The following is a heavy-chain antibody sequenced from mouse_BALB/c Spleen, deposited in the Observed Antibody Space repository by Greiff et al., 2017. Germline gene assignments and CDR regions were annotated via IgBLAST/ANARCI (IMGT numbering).Heavy chain of an antibody. D-gene: IGHD2-4*01. CDR1: GFTFSDYY. V-gene: IGHV5-4*02. Sequence: EVKLMESGGGLVKPGGSLKLSCAASGFTFSDYYMYWVRQTPEKRLEWVATISDGGSYTYYPDSVKGRFTISRDNAKNNLYLQMSSLKSEDTAMYYCARDHYDYSLGYFDVWGAGTTVTVSS. CDR3: ARDHYDYSLGYFDV. J-gene: IGHJ1*01. CDR2: ISDGGSYT.